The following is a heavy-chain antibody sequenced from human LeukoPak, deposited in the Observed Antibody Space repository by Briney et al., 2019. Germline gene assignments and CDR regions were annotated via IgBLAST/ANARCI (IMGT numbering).Heavy chain of an antibody. CDR2: IIPIFGTA. CDR1: GGTFSSYA. Sequence: SVKVSCKASGGTFSSYAISWVRQAPGQGLEWMGGIIPIFGTANYAQKFQGRVTITADESTSTAYMELSSLRSEDTAVYYCASYGSGEKYYYYYMDVWGKGTTVTISS. CDR3: ASYGSGEKYYYYYMDV. V-gene: IGHV1-69*13. D-gene: IGHD3-10*01. J-gene: IGHJ6*03.